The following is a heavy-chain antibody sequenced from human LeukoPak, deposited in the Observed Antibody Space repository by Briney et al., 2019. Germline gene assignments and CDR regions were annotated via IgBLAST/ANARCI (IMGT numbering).Heavy chain of an antibody. D-gene: IGHD1-26*01. CDR2: IYSGGST. Sequence: GGSLRLSCAASGFTFSSYGMHWVRQAPGKGLEWVSVIYSGGSTYYADSVKGRFTISRDNSKNTLYLQMNSLRAEDTAVYYCARENSGSFFPVDDYWGQGTLVTVSS. J-gene: IGHJ4*02. V-gene: IGHV3-66*01. CDR1: GFTFSSYG. CDR3: ARENSGSFFPVDDY.